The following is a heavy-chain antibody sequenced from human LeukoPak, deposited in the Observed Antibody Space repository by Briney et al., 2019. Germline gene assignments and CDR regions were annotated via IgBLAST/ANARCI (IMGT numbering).Heavy chain of an antibody. CDR3: ARDLGSGYPPPFDY. Sequence: PSETLSLTCTVSGGSISSYYWSWIRQPAGKGLEWIERIYTSGSTNYNPSLKSRVTMSVDTSKNQFSLKLSSVTAADTAVYYCARDLGSGYPPPFDYWGQGTLVTVSS. D-gene: IGHD3-22*01. J-gene: IGHJ4*02. V-gene: IGHV4-4*07. CDR1: GGSISSYY. CDR2: IYTSGST.